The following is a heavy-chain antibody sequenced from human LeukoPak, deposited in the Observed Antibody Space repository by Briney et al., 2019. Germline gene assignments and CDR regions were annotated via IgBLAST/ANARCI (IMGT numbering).Heavy chain of an antibody. CDR2: ISGSGGST. D-gene: IGHD1-26*01. CDR1: GFTFSSYA. J-gene: IGHJ3*02. CDR3: AKSSGSYRFLNAFDI. V-gene: IGHV3-23*01. Sequence: AGGSLRLSCAASGFTFSSYAMSWVRQAPGKGLEWVSAISGSGGSTYYADSVKGRFTISRDNSKNTLYLQMNSLRAEDTAVYYCAKSSGSYRFLNAFDIWGQGTMVTVSS.